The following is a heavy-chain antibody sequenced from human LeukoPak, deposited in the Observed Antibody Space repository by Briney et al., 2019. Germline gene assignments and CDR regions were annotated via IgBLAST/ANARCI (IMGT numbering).Heavy chain of an antibody. J-gene: IGHJ4*02. CDR3: VREGERGRQLFDS. V-gene: IGHV3-66*01. CDR2: MNSDGST. CDR1: GLTVSTNY. D-gene: IGHD1-1*01. Sequence: GGSLRLSCVASGLTVSTNYMTWVRQAPGKGLAWASVMNSDGSTYYADSVKGRFTISRDISKNTLYLQMNSLRAEDTAVYYCVREGERGRQLFDSWGQGTLVTVSS.